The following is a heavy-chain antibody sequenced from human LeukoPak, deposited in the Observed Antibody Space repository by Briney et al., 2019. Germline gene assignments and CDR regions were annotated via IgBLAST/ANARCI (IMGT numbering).Heavy chain of an antibody. CDR2: INPSGGST. D-gene: IGHD3-22*01. CDR3: ARVAGYYDSSDFDY. Sequence: ASVKVSCKASGYTFASYYMHWVRQAPGQGLEWMGVINPSGGSTSYAQKFQGRVTMTRDMSTGTVYMELSSLRSEDTAAYYCARVAGYYDSSDFDYWGQGTLVTVSS. CDR1: GYTFASYY. J-gene: IGHJ4*02. V-gene: IGHV1-46*01.